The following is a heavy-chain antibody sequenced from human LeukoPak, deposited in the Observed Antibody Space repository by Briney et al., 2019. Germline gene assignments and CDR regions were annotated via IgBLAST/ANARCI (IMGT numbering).Heavy chain of an antibody. V-gene: IGHV4-38-2*02. J-gene: IGHJ4*02. CDR3: ARAIEVGAMTPFDY. CDR2: IYHSGST. D-gene: IGHD1-26*01. Sequence: SETLSLTCTVSGYSISSGYYWGWIRQPPGKGLEWIGSIYHSGSTYYNPSPKSRVTISVDTSKNQFSLKLSSVTAADTAVYYCARAIEVGAMTPFDYWGQGTLVTVSS. CDR1: GYSISSGYY.